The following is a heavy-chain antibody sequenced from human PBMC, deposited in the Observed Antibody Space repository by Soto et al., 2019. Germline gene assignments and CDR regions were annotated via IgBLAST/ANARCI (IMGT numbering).Heavy chain of an antibody. D-gene: IGHD6-19*01. V-gene: IGHV1-3*01. J-gene: IGHJ4*02. CDR1: GYTFTGYA. CDR2: INAGNGNT. CDR3: ARAVAVAADFDY. Sequence: ASVKXSCKASGYTFTGYAMHWVRQAPGQRLEWMGWINAGNGNTKYSQKFQGRVTITRDTSASTAYMELSSLRSEDTAVYYCARAVAVAADFDYWGQGTLVTVSS.